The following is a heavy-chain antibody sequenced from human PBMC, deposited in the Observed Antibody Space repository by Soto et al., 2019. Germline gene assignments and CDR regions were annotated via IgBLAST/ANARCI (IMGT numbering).Heavy chain of an antibody. CDR3: ARGDATKIVVTTYYAMDV. CDR1: GGSLSNYG. Sequence: QVQLVQSGAEVKKPGSSVKVSCKASGGSLSNYGISWVRQAPGQGLEWMGAIIPVFGTPNYAQKFQDRVTITEDESTTTLYMEVRTLTSGPTAVYYCARGDATKIVVTTYYAMDVRGQGTTVTASS. V-gene: IGHV1-69*12. CDR2: IIPVFGTP. J-gene: IGHJ6*02. D-gene: IGHD3-22*01.